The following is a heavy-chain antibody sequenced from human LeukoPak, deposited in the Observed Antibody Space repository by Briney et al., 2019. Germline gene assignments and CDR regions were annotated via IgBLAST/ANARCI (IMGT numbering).Heavy chain of an antibody. J-gene: IGHJ6*03. V-gene: IGHV3-33*06. CDR2: IWNDGSNQ. Sequence: GGSLRLSCAASGFTFTSYAMSWVRQAPGKGLEWVALIWNDGSNQYYAGSVKGRFTISRDNSRRTLYMQMNSLRAEDTALYFCAKAGFSSSSSDYYYYMDVWGKGTTVTVSS. CDR3: AKAGFSSSSSDYYYYMDV. D-gene: IGHD6-6*01. CDR1: GFTFTSYA.